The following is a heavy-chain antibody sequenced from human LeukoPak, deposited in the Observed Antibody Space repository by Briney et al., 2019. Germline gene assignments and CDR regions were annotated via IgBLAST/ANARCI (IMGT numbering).Heavy chain of an antibody. CDR2: IYYSGST. CDR3: ARAGDGAARFQH. V-gene: IGHV4-39*01. D-gene: IGHD6-6*01. Sequence: SETLSLTCTVSGGSISSSSYYWGWIRQPPGKGLEWIGSIYYSGSTYYNPSLKSRVTIPVDTSKNQFSLKLSSVTAADTAVYYCARAGDGAARFQHWGQGTLVTVSS. CDR1: GGSISSSSYY. J-gene: IGHJ1*01.